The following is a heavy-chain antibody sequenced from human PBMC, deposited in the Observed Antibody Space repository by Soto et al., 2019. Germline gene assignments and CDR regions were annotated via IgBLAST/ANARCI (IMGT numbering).Heavy chain of an antibody. Sequence: ASVKVSCKASGYTFTSYGISWVRQAPGQGLEWMGWISAYNGNTNYAQKLQGRVTMTTDTSTSTAYMELRSLRSDDTAVYYCARDHPGIAVAGTVVDYWGQGTLVTVSS. CDR2: ISAYNGNT. D-gene: IGHD6-19*01. V-gene: IGHV1-18*01. CDR1: GYTFTSYG. CDR3: ARDHPGIAVAGTVVDY. J-gene: IGHJ4*02.